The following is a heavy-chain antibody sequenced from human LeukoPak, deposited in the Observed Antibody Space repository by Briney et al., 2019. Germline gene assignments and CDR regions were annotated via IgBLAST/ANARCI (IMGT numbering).Heavy chain of an antibody. CDR2: TYHSGST. J-gene: IGHJ5*02. CDR3: ARATTVTTFSFWFDP. Sequence: SETLSLTCAVSGGSISSGGYSWSWIRQPPGKGLEWIGYTYHSGSTYYNPSLKSRVTISVDRSKNQFSLKLSSVTAADTAVYYCARATTVTTFSFWFDPWGQGTLVTVSS. CDR1: GGSISSGGYS. V-gene: IGHV4-30-2*01. D-gene: IGHD4-17*01.